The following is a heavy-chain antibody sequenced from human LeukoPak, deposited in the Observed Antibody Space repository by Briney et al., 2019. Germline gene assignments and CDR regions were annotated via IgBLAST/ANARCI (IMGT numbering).Heavy chain of an antibody. J-gene: IGHJ4*02. D-gene: IGHD6-6*01. Sequence: ASVKVSCKASGDTFSSYAISWVRQAPGQGLEWMGGIIPIFGTANYAQKFQGRVTITADESTSTAYMELSSLRSEDTAVYYCARSTRSEYSSSSYWGQGTLVTVSS. V-gene: IGHV1-69*13. CDR3: ARSTRSEYSSSSY. CDR2: IIPIFGTA. CDR1: GDTFSSYA.